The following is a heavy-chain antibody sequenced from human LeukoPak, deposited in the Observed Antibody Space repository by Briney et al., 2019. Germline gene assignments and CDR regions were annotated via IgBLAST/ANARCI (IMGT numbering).Heavy chain of an antibody. Sequence: SETLSLTCAVSGVSISSGYWWSWVRQPPGRGLEWIGEIFHSGSTNYNPSLQSRVTISVDNSKNHFSLKLTSVTAADTAVYYCGRNGAYSLDYWGQGTPVTVSS. D-gene: IGHD6-13*01. CDR1: GVSISSGYW. CDR2: IFHSGST. CDR3: GRNGAYSLDY. V-gene: IGHV4-4*02. J-gene: IGHJ4*02.